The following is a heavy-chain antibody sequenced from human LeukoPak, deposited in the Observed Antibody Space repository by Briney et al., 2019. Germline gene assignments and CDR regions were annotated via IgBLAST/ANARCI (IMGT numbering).Heavy chain of an antibody. CDR2: INHSGST. D-gene: IGHD2-15*01. J-gene: IGHJ6*03. CDR1: GGSFSGYY. V-gene: IGHV4-34*01. Sequence: SETLSLTCAVYGGSFSGYYWSWIRQPPGKGLEWIGEINHSGSTNYNPSLQSRVTISADTSKNQFSLKLSSVTAADTAVYYCARGRGYCSGGSCSRPPSYYYYYMDVWGKGTTVTVSS. CDR3: ARGRGYCSGGSCSRPPSYYYYYMDV.